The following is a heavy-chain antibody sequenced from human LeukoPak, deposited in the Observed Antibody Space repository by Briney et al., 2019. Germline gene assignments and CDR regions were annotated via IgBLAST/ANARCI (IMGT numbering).Heavy chain of an antibody. Sequence: ASVKVSFKSSGYTFISYDINWVRQAAGQGLGWMGWMNPNSGNTGYAQEFQGRVTMTRNTSISTAYMELSGLRSDDTAVYYCARGGERANFYGLGSSPNWFDPWGQGTLVTVSS. CDR1: GYTFISYD. D-gene: IGHD3-10*01. CDR2: MNPNSGNT. J-gene: IGHJ5*02. V-gene: IGHV1-8*02. CDR3: ARGGERANFYGLGSSPNWFDP.